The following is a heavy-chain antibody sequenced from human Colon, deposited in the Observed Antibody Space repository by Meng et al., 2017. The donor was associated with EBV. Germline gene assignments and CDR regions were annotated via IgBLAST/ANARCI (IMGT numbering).Heavy chain of an antibody. J-gene: IGHJ4*02. D-gene: IGHD4-17*01. CDR1: GFTFRNAW. CDR2: IKRKIDGGTT. V-gene: IGHV3-15*01. CDR3: TTAVWGGDYGADF. Sequence: EVCLRESGGGLVKPGGSLRLSCAASGFTFRNAWMNWVRQAPGKGLEWVGRIKRKIDGGTTDYAAPVKGRVTISRDDSKNTLYMQINSLKTEDTALYYCTTAVWGGDYGADFWGQGTLVTVSS.